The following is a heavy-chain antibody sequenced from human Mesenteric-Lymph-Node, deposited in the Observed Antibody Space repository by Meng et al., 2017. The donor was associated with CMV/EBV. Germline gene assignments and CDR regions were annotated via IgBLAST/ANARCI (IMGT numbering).Heavy chain of an antibody. CDR2: IKEDGSEK. Sequence: GGSLRLSCAPSEVTFRKPWMSWVRQAPGKGLEWVANIKEDGSEKYYMSSVKGRLTISRDNAKNSVYLQMNSLSVEDTAVYYCASSDYYYGIDVWGQGTTVTVSS. J-gene: IGHJ6*02. D-gene: IGHD3-10*01. CDR1: EVTFRKPW. V-gene: IGHV3-7*01. CDR3: ASSDYYYGIDV.